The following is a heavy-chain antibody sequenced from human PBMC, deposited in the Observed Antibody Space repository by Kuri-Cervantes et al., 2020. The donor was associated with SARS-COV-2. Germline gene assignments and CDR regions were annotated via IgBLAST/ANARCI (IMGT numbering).Heavy chain of an antibody. CDR1: GFTFSSYS. V-gene: IGHV3-48*01. Sequence: GGSLRLSCAASGFTFSSYSMNWVRQAPGKGLEWVSYISSSSSTIYYADSVKGRFTISRDNAKNSLYLQMNSLRAEDTAVYYCARGVGCSSTSCYTGTFDPWGQGTLVTVSS. J-gene: IGHJ5*02. CDR2: ISSSSSTI. CDR3: ARGVGCSSTSCYTGTFDP. D-gene: IGHD2-2*02.